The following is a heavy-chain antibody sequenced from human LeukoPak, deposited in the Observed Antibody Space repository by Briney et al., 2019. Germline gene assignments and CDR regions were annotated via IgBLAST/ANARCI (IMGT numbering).Heavy chain of an antibody. CDR1: GYSFTSYG. CDR3: ARDLVSRYGMDV. V-gene: IGHV1-18*01. Sequence: GESLKISCKGSGYSFTSYGISWVRQAPGQGLEWMGWISAYNGNTNYAQKLQGRVTMTTDTSTSTAYMELRSLRSDDTAVYYCARDLVSRYGMDVWGQGTTVTVSS. J-gene: IGHJ6*02. CDR2: ISAYNGNT.